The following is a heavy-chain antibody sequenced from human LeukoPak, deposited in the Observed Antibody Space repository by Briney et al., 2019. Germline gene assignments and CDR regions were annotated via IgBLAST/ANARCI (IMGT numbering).Heavy chain of an antibody. CDR3: ARDARCDFWSGWGIGGMDV. D-gene: IGHD3-3*01. CDR1: GGSISSGDYY. CDR2: IYYSGST. J-gene: IGHJ6*02. V-gene: IGHV4-30-4*01. Sequence: SQTLSLTCTVSGGSISSGDYYWSWIRQPPGKGLEWIGYIYYSGSTYYNPSLKSRVTISVDTSKNQFSLKLSSVTAADTAVYYCARDARCDFWSGWGIGGMDVWGQGTTVTVSS.